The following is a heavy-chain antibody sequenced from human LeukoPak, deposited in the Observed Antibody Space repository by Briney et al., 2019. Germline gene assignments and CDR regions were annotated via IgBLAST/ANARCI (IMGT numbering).Heavy chain of an antibody. J-gene: IGHJ4*02. CDR3: ATVAGYFDY. CDR2: IQKDGSQK. V-gene: IGHV3-7*01. D-gene: IGHD2-21*01. CDR1: ESIVSSNY. Sequence: GGSLRLSCAASESIVSSNYMSWVRQAPGKGLEWVASIQKDGSQKYYLESVKGRFTISRDNTKNSLYLHMSSLRADDTAVYFCATVAGYFDYWGQGTLVTVSS.